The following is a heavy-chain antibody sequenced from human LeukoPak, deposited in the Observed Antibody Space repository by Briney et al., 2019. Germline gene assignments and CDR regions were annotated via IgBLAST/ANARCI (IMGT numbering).Heavy chain of an antibody. CDR3: AKDPGIAAAGTDYYYYYMDV. Sequence: GRSLRLSCAASGFTFSSYGMHWVRQAPGKGLEWVAVIRYHGSNKYYADSVKGRFTISRDNSKNTLYLQMNSLRAEDTAVYYCAKDPGIAAAGTDYYYYYMDVWGKGTTVTVSS. J-gene: IGHJ6*03. CDR2: IRYHGSNK. CDR1: GFTFSSYG. V-gene: IGHV3-33*06. D-gene: IGHD6-13*01.